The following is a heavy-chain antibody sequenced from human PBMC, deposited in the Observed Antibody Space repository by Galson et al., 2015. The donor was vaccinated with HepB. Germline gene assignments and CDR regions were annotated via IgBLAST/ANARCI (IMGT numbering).Heavy chain of an antibody. Sequence: SETLSLTCTVSGGSISSYYWSWIRQPPGKGLEWIGYIYYSGGTNYNPSLKSRVTISVDTSKNQFSLKLSSVTAADTAVYYCARATPAFGREPGGYCTNWGQGTLVTVSS. CDR2: IYYSGGT. CDR3: ARATPAFGREPGGYCTN. J-gene: IGHJ4*02. D-gene: IGHD2-21*01. CDR1: GGSISSYY. V-gene: IGHV4-59*01.